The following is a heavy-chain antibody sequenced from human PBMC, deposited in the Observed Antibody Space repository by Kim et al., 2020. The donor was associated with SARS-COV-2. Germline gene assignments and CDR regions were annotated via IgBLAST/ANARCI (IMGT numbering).Heavy chain of an antibody. CDR1: GFSFSSYA. CDR2: ISGNGAST. V-gene: IGHV3-23*01. J-gene: IGHJ4*02. Sequence: GGSLRLSCAGSGFSFSSYAMSWVRQAPGKGLEWVSGISGNGASTYYTDSVKGRFTISRDNSKNTLYLQMNSLRAEDTAVDYCAKAVVVPANFDYWGQGT. D-gene: IGHD2-2*01. CDR3: AKAVVVPANFDY.